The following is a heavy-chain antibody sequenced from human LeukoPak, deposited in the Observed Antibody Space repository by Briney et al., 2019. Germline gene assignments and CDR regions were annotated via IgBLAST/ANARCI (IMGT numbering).Heavy chain of an antibody. CDR3: AKDRQYCSSTSCLAPPYGMDV. J-gene: IGHJ6*02. V-gene: IGHV3-30*18. Sequence: GGSLRLSCAASGFTFSSYGMHWVRQAPGKGLEWVAVISYDGSNKYYADSVKGRFTISRDNSKNTLYLQMNSLRAEDTAVYYCAKDRQYCSSTSCLAPPYGMDVWGQGTTVTVSS. CDR1: GFTFSSYG. CDR2: ISYDGSNK. D-gene: IGHD2-2*01.